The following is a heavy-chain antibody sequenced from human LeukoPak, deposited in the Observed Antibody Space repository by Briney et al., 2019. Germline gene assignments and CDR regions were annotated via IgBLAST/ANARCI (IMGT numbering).Heavy chain of an antibody. V-gene: IGHV4-59*01. CDR1: GGSISSYY. CDR2: IYYSGST. D-gene: IGHD6-13*01. J-gene: IGHJ4*02. CDR3: ARCAGLAAAGTCDY. Sequence: SETLSLTCTVSGGSISSYYWSWIRQPPGKGLEWIGYIYYSGSTNYNPSLMSRVTISVDTSKNQFSLKLSSVTAADTAVYYCARCAGLAAAGTCDYWGQGTLVTVSS.